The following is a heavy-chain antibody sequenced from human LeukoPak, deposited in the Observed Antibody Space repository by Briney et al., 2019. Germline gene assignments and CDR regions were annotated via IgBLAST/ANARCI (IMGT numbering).Heavy chain of an antibody. Sequence: SETLSLTCAVYGGSFSGYYWSWIRQPPGKGLEWIGEINHSGSTNYNPSLKRRVTISVDTSKNQFSLKLSSVTAADTAVYYCARDPNYDDVWAFDYWGQGTLVTVSS. CDR3: ARDPNYDDVWAFDY. J-gene: IGHJ4*02. CDR2: INHSGST. CDR1: GGSFSGYY. V-gene: IGHV4-34*01. D-gene: IGHD3-16*01.